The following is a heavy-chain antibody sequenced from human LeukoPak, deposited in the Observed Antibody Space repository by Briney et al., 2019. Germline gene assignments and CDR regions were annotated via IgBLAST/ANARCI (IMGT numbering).Heavy chain of an antibody. V-gene: IGHV4-34*01. D-gene: IGHD6-13*01. J-gene: IGHJ6*03. CDR2: INHSGST. CDR1: GGSFSGYY. CDR3: ARGVFSRSSWYSHYYMDV. Sequence: SETLSLTCAVNGGSFSGYYWSWIRQPPGKGLEWIREINHSGSTNYNPSLKSRVTISVDTSKNQFSLKLSSVTAADTAVFYCARGVFSRSSWYSHYYMDVWGKGTTVTVSS.